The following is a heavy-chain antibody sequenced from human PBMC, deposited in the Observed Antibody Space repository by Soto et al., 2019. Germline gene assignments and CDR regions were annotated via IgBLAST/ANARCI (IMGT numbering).Heavy chain of an antibody. D-gene: IGHD3-10*01. CDR2: MNPNSGNT. V-gene: IGHV1-8*01. J-gene: IGHJ4*02. CDR3: ARGNPNYGVDY. Sequence: NWVRQATGQGLEWMGWMNPNSGNTGYAQKFQGRVTMTRNTSISTAYMELSSLRSEDTAVYYCARGNPNYGVDYWGQGTLVTVSS.